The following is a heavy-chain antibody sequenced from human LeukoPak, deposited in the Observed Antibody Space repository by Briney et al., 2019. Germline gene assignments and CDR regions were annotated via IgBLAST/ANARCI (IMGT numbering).Heavy chain of an antibody. V-gene: IGHV3-23*01. J-gene: IGHJ4*02. D-gene: IGHD3-22*01. CDR1: GFTFGSYA. CDR3: AKDPRDYDSSGYETDY. Sequence: GGSLRLSCAASGFTFGSYAMSWVRQAPGKGLEWVSAISGSGGSTYYADSVKGRFTISRDNSKNTLYLQMNSLRAEDTAVYYCAKDPRDYDSSGYETDYWGQGTLVTVSS. CDR2: ISGSGGST.